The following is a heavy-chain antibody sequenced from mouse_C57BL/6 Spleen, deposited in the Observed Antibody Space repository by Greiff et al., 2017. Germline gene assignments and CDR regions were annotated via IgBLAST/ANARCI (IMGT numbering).Heavy chain of an antibody. CDR2: ISDGGSYT. CDR3: ARDGGGTRYFDV. CDR1: GFTFSSYA. V-gene: IGHV5-4*01. J-gene: IGHJ1*03. D-gene: IGHD3-3*01. Sequence: EVKLVESGGGLVTPGGSLKLSCAASGFTFSSYAMSWVRQTPEKRLEWVATISDGGSYTYYPDNVKGLFTISRDNAKKNLYLQMSHLKAEDTAMYYCARDGGGTRYFDVWGTGTTVTVSS.